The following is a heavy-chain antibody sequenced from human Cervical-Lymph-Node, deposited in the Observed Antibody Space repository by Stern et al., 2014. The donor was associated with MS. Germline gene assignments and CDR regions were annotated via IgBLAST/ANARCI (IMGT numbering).Heavy chain of an antibody. D-gene: IGHD3-10*01. CDR3: ARGTGDNWFDP. CDR2: IIRPVGTA. Sequence: QVQLGQSGADVKKPGSAVRVSCKASGGVSWLRQAPGQGLEYMGGIIRPVGTAHYAQRCQGRLTITADTSRNTTYMELRSLRSDDTAVYYCARGTGDNWFDPWGQGTLVSVSS. V-gene: IGHV1-69*06. CDR1: GGV. J-gene: IGHJ5*02.